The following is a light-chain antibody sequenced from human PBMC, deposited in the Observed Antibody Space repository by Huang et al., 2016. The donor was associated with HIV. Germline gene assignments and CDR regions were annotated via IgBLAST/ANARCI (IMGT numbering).Light chain of an antibody. CDR1: QDIRHY. CDR3: QQYDNLPRFT. Sequence: DIQMTQSPSSLSASVGDRVTITCQASQDIRHYLNWYQQKPGKAPKLLIYDASNLETGVSSRFSGSGSGTDFTFTISSLQPEDIATYYCQQYDNLPRFTFGPGTKVDIK. CDR2: DAS. J-gene: IGKJ3*01. V-gene: IGKV1-33*01.